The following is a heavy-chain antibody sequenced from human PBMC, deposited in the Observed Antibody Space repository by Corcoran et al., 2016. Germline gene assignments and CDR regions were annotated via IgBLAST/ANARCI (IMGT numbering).Heavy chain of an antibody. CDR3: ARVMTRIAAAGRFDP. CDR1: GGSISSYY. V-gene: IGHV4-59*01. CDR2: IYYSGST. D-gene: IGHD6-13*01. J-gene: IGHJ5*02. Sequence: QVQLQESGPGLVKPSETLSLTCTVSGGSISSYYWSWIRQPPGKGLEWIGYIYYSGSTNYNPSLKSRVTISVDTSKNQFSLKLSSVTAADTAVYYCARVMTRIAAAGRFDPWGQGTLVTVSS.